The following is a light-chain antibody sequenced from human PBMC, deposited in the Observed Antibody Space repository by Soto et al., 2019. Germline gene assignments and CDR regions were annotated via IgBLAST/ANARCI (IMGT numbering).Light chain of an antibody. CDR2: GAS. CDR1: QSVSSN. V-gene: IGKV3-15*01. CDR3: QQYNNWPPGYT. Sequence: EIVMTQSPATLSVSPGERATLSCRASQSVSSNLAWYQQKPGQAPRLLIYGASTRATGIPARFSGSGSGTEFTLTISSLQSEDLAVYYCQQYNNWPPGYTFDQGTKLEIK. J-gene: IGKJ2*01.